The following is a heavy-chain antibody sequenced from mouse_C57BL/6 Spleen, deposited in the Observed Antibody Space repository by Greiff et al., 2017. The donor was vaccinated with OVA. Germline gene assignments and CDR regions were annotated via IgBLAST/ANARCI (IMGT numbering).Heavy chain of an antibody. CDR3: ARGGYYYCSSYDFDY. CDR2: IYPRSGNT. CDR1: GYTFTSYG. D-gene: IGHD1-1*01. V-gene: IGHV1-81*01. J-gene: IGHJ2*01. Sequence: VQLQQSGAELARPGASVKLSCKASGYTFTSYGISWAKQRTGQGLEWIGEIYPRSGNTYYNEKFKGKATLTADKSSSTAYMELRSLTSEDSAVYFCARGGYYYCSSYDFDYWGQGTTLTVSS.